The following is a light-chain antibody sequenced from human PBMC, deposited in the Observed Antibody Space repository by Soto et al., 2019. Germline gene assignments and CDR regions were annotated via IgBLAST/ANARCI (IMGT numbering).Light chain of an antibody. Sequence: DIQMTQSPSSLSASVGNRVTITCRASQSISNYLNWYQQKPGKAPKVLICAASSLQSGVPARFSGSGSGTDFTLTISSLQPEDFATYYCQQSYSTPYTFGQGTKLEIK. V-gene: IGKV1-39*01. CDR3: QQSYSTPYT. CDR2: AAS. CDR1: QSISNY. J-gene: IGKJ2*01.